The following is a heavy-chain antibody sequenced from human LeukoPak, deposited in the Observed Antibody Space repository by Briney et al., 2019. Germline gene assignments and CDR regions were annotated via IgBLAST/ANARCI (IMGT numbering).Heavy chain of an antibody. V-gene: IGHV4-39*07. J-gene: IGHJ3*02. CDR1: GGSISSSSYY. CDR3: ASSNSSSPTGDAFDI. CDR2: IYYSGST. Sequence: SETLSLTCTVSGGSISSSSYYWGWIRQPPGKGLEWIGSIYYSGSTYYNPSLKNRVTISVDTSKNQFSLKLSSVTAADTAVYYCASSNSSSPTGDAFDIWGQGTMVTVSS. D-gene: IGHD6-13*01.